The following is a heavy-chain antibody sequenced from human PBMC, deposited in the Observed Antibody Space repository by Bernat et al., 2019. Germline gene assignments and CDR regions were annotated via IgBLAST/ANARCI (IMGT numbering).Heavy chain of an antibody. CDR2: IIPIFGTA. V-gene: IGHV1-69*01. Sequence: QVQLVQSGAEVKKPGSSVKVSCKASGGTFSSYAISWVRQAPGQGLEWMGGIIPIFGTANYAQKFQGRVTITAEESTSTAYMELSSLRSEDTAVYYCARGDSSSYYYYYYYMDVWGKGTTVTVSS. CDR1: GGTFSSYA. CDR3: ARGDSSSYYYYYYYMDV. D-gene: IGHD6-13*01. J-gene: IGHJ6*03.